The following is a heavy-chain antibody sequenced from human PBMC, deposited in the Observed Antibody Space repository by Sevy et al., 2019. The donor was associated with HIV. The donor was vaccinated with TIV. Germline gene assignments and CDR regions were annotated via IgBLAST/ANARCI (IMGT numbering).Heavy chain of an antibody. CDR2: INHSGST. CDR3: AGRNSSGWRNWFDP. D-gene: IGHD6-19*01. V-gene: IGHV4-34*01. J-gene: IGHJ5*02. Sequence: SETLSLTCAVYGGSFSGYYWSWIRQPPGKGLEWIGEINHSGSTNYNPSLKSRVTISVDTSKNQFSLKLSSVTAADTAVYYCAGRNSSGWRNWFDPWGQGTLVTVSS. CDR1: GGSFSGYY.